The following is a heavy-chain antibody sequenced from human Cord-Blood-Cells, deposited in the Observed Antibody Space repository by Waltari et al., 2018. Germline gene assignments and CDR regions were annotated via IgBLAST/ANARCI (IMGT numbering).Heavy chain of an antibody. V-gene: IGHV4-34*01. CDR3: ARGVLVQGVISDY. J-gene: IGHJ4*02. D-gene: IGHD3-10*01. CDR2: INHSGST. CDR1: GGSFSGYY. Sequence: QVQLQQWGAGLLKPSETLSLTCAVYGGSFSGYYWSWIRQPPGKGLEWIGEINHSGSTNDNPSLKIRVTISVDTSKNQFSLKLSSVTAADTAVYYCARGVLVQGVISDYWGQGTLVTVSS.